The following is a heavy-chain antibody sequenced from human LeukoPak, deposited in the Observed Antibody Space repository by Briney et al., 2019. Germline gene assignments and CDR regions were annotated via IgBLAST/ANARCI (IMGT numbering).Heavy chain of an antibody. J-gene: IGHJ4*02. D-gene: IGHD6-13*01. Sequence: PSETLSLTCAVYGGSFSGYYWSWIRQPPGKGLEWIGEINHSGSTNYNPSLKSRVTISVDTSKNQFSLKLSSVTAADTAVYYCARGGAAAGHKPHIIQDDYWGQGTLVTVSS. CDR3: ARGGAAAGHKPHIIQDDY. V-gene: IGHV4-34*01. CDR1: GGSFSGYY. CDR2: INHSGST.